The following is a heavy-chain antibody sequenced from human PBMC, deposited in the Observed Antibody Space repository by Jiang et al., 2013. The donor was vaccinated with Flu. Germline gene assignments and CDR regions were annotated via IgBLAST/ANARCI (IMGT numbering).Heavy chain of an antibody. CDR2: IYYSGST. J-gene: IGHJ5*02. CDR3: ARGVLLWFGVPGWFDP. Sequence: GRGLEWIGSIYYSGSTYYNPSLKSRVTISVDTSKNQFSLKLSSVTAADTAVYYCARGVLLWFGVPGWFDPWGQGTLVTVSS. V-gene: IGHV4-39*01. D-gene: IGHD3-10*01.